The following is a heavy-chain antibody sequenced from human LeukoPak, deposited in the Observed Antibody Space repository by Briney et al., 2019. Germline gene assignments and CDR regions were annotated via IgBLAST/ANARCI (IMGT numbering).Heavy chain of an antibody. J-gene: IGHJ4*02. CDR1: GGSISSGDYY. Sequence: SETLSLTCTVSGGSISSGDYYWSWIRQPPGKGLEWIGYIYYSGSTYYNPSLKSRVTISVDTSKNQFSLKLSSVTAADTAVYYCATYYYDSSGYLSRFDYWGQGTLVTVSS. CDR3: ATYYYDSSGYLSRFDY. D-gene: IGHD3-22*01. V-gene: IGHV4-30-4*08. CDR2: IYYSGST.